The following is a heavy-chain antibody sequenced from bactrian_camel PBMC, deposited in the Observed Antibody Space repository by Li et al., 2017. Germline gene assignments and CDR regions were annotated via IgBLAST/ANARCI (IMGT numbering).Heavy chain of an antibody. D-gene: IGHD6*01. J-gene: IGHJ4*01. V-gene: IGHV3S11*01. CDR3: AVSWRTWYDYDY. CDR1: GFTFSNYA. CDR2: IYNDGSSM. Sequence: DVQLVESGGGLVQPGGSLRLSCLASGFTFSNYAMTWVRHPPGKGLEWVSIIYNDGSSMYYSDSVKGRFTISGDNAKNTVYLQMNSLKSEDTALYYRAVSWRTWYDYDYWGQETQVTVS.